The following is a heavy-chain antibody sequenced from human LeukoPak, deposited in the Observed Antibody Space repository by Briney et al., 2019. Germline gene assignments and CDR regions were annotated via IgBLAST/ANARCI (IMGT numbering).Heavy chain of an antibody. CDR1: GFTFSSYW. D-gene: IGHD3-10*01. V-gene: IGHV3-74*01. CDR2: INTDGSST. CDR3: ASRFWGPGEAYGV. Sequence: GGSLRLSCAASGFTFSSYWMHWVRQAPGKGLVWVSRINTDGSSTSYADSVKGRFTISRDNAKNTLYLQMNSLRAEDTAVYYCASRFWGPGEAYGVWGKGTTVTVSS. J-gene: IGHJ6*04.